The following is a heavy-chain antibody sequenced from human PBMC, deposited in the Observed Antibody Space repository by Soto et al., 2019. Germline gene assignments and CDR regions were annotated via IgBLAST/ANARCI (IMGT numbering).Heavy chain of an antibody. CDR1: GFTFSSYA. CDR2: ISGSGGST. Sequence: EVQLLESGGGLVQPGGSLRLSCAASGFTFSSYAMSWVRQAPGKGLEWVSAISGSGGSTYYADSVKGRFTISRDNSRNTLYLQMNSLRAEDTAVYYCAKGYSYGYSPFDYWGQGTLVTVSS. CDR3: AKGYSYGYSPFDY. V-gene: IGHV3-23*01. D-gene: IGHD5-18*01. J-gene: IGHJ4*02.